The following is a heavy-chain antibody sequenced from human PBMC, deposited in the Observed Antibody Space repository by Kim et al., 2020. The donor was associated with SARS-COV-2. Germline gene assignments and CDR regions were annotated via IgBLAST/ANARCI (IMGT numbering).Heavy chain of an antibody. CDR1: GGSFSGYY. V-gene: IGHV4-34*01. CDR2: INHSGST. Sequence: SETLSLTCAVYGGSFSGYYWSWIRQPPGKGLEWIGEINHSGSTNYNPSLKSRVTISVDTSKNQFSLKLSSVTAADTAVYYWARGGGYSYGSLDYWGQGTLVTVSS. D-gene: IGHD5-18*01. CDR3: ARGGGYSYGSLDY. J-gene: IGHJ4*02.